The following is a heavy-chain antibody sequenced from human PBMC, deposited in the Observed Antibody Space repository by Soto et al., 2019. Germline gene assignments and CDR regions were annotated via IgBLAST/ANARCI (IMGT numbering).Heavy chain of an antibody. CDR3: ARGPRAPPPHDYGMNV. Sequence: EVQLLESGGGLVQPGGSLRLSCAASGFTFSSHVMNWVRKAPGKGLEWVAAISGGGGTTYYGDAVEGRFTMCRDNSKNTLYLQMNSLRADDTAVYYCARGPRAPPPHDYGMNVWGQGTTVTVSS. CDR2: ISGGGGTT. J-gene: IGHJ6*02. V-gene: IGHV3-23*01. CDR1: GFTFSSHV.